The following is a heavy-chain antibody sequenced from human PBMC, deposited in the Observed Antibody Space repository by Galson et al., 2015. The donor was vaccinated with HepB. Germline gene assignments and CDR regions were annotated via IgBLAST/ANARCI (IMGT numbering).Heavy chain of an antibody. CDR1: GYTFTGYY. D-gene: IGHD3-9*01. V-gene: IGHV1-2*02. Sequence: SVKVSCKASGYTFTGYYMHWVRQAPGQGLEWMGWINPNSGGTNYAQKFQGRVTMTRDTSISTAYMELSRLRSDDTAVYYCAREVGYDILPFDYWGQGTLVTVSS. CDR3: AREVGYDILPFDY. J-gene: IGHJ4*02. CDR2: INPNSGGT.